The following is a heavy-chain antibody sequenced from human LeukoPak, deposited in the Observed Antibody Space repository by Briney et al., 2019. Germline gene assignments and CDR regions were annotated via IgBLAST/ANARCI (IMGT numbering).Heavy chain of an antibody. J-gene: IGHJ4*02. CDR1: GGTFSSYA. D-gene: IGHD2-2*02. V-gene: IGHV1-69*01. CDR2: IIPIFGTA. CDR3: ARDVGYCSSTSCYNRGGIDY. Sequence: SVKVSCKASGGTFSSYAISWVRQAPGQGLEWMGGIIPIFGTANYAQKFQGRVTITADESTSTAYMELSSLRSEDTAVYYCARDVGYCSSTSCYNRGGIDYWGQGTLVTVSS.